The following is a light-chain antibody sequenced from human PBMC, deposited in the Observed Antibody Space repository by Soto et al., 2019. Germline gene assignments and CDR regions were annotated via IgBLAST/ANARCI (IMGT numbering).Light chain of an antibody. CDR3: QQFNNYPLT. CDR1: QDISNY. Sequence: IQMTQSPSSLSASVGDRVTITCQASQDISNYLNWYQQKPGKAPNLLIYDVSSLESGVPSRFSGSGSGTDFTLTIRSLQPEDFETYLCQQFNNYPLTFGGGTKLDIK. V-gene: IGKV1D-13*01. J-gene: IGKJ4*01. CDR2: DVS.